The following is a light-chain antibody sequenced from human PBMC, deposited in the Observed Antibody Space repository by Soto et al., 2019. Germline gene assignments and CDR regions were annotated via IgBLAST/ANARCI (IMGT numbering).Light chain of an antibody. J-gene: IGKJ5*01. CDR3: QQNYSYPLT. V-gene: IGKV1-39*01. CDR2: GAS. Sequence: DIQMTQSPSSLSASTGERATISCRASQSIYSYLTWYQQKPGKAPRLLIYGASSLPRGVPESFSGGGSGTDFTLTISSLQPEDFAPYYCQQNYSYPLTFGQGTRLE. CDR1: QSIYSY.